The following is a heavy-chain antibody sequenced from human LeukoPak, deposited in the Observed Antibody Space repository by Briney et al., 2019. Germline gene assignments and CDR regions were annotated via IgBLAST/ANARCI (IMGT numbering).Heavy chain of an antibody. J-gene: IGHJ6*03. D-gene: IGHD5-12*01. CDR3: ARHVHSRYRGYDLGEGYYYYMDV. CDR1: GYSFTSYW. Sequence: GESLKISCKGSGYSFTSYWIGWVRQIPGKGLEWMGIIYPGDSDTRYSPSFQGQVTISADKSISTAYLQWSSLKASNTAMYYCARHVHSRYRGYDLGEGYYYYMDVWGKGTTVTISS. V-gene: IGHV5-51*01. CDR2: IYPGDSDT.